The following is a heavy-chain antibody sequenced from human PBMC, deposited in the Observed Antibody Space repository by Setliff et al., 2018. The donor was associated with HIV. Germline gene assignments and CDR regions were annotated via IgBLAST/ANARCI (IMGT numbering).Heavy chain of an antibody. CDR3: ARHESQPYYFDY. V-gene: IGHV4-59*08. CDR1: GGSISSYY. Sequence: SETLSLTCTVSGGSISSYYWSWIRQPPGKGLEWIGYIYYSGSTNYNPSLKSRVTISVDTSKNQFSLKLSSVTAADTAVYYCARHESQPYYFDYWGQGTLVTVSS. CDR2: IYYSGST. J-gene: IGHJ4*02.